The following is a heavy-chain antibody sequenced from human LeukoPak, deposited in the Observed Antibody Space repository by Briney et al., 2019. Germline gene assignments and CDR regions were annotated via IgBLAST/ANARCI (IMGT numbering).Heavy chain of an antibody. J-gene: IGHJ3*02. V-gene: IGHV4-59*01. CDR2: IYYSGST. Sequence: PSETLSLTCTVSGGSISSYYWSWIRQPPGKGLEWIGYIYYSGSTNYNPSLKSRVTISVDTSKNQFSLKLSSVTAADTAVYYCARRGPGRFVDAFDIWGQGTMVTVSS. D-gene: IGHD3-10*01. CDR3: ARRGPGRFVDAFDI. CDR1: GGSISSYY.